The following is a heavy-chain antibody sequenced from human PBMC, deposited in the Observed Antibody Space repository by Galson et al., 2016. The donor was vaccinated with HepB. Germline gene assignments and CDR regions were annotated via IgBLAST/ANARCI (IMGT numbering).Heavy chain of an antibody. Sequence: SETLSLTCAVSGGSISNNWWTWVRQPPGMGLEWIGEIYHTGSTNYNPSLESRVTISVDKSKNQFSLRLTSVTAADTAVYYSARGTGIGDYWGQGILVTVSS. CDR2: IYHTGST. CDR3: ARGTGIGDY. V-gene: IGHV4-4*02. D-gene: IGHD6-13*01. J-gene: IGHJ4*02. CDR1: GGSISNNW.